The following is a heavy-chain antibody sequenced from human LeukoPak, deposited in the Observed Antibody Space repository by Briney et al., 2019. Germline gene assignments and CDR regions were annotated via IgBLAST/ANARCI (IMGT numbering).Heavy chain of an antibody. D-gene: IGHD3-22*01. CDR1: GGSISSGGYY. CDR3: ARELRGGYRLRYFDY. Sequence: PSETLSLTCTVSGGSISSGGYYWSWIRQHPGKGLEWIGYIYYSGSTYYNPPLKSRVTISVDTSKNQFSLKLSSVTAADTAVYYCARELRGGYRLRYFDYWGQGTLVTVSS. CDR2: IYYSGST. J-gene: IGHJ4*02. V-gene: IGHV4-31*03.